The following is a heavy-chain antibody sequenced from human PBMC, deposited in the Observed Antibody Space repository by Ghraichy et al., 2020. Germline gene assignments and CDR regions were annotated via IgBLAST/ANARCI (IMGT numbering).Heavy chain of an antibody. D-gene: IGHD3-10*01. CDR1: GFTFSGYG. CDR3: AKIRAVYNTPELDS. Sequence: GGSLRLSCAASGFTFSGYGMHWVRQAPGKGLDWVAVISSDASNKYYADSVKGRFTISRDNSKNTLYLQMNSVSPEDTAMYYCAKIRAVYNTPELDSWGQGTLVTVSS. CDR2: ISSDASNK. J-gene: IGHJ4*02. V-gene: IGHV3-30*18.